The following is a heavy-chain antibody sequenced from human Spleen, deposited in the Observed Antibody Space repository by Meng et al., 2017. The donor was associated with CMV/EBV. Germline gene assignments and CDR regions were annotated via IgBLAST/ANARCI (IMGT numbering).Heavy chain of an antibody. CDR2: IRYDGSDK. CDR3: ATVNAAAANYYYYYGMDV. CDR1: GFIFNSYA. J-gene: IGHJ6*02. V-gene: IGHV3-30*02. D-gene: IGHD2-2*01. Sequence: GGSLRLSCAASGFIFNSYAMHWVRQAPGKGLEWVAFIRYDGSDKFYADSVKGRFTISRDNSKNTLYLQMNSLRTEDTAVYFCATVNAAAANYYYYYGMDVWGQGTTVTVSS.